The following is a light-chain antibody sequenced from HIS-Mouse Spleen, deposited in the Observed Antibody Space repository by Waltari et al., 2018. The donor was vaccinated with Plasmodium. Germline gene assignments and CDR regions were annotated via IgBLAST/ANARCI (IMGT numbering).Light chain of an antibody. CDR3: QQYNNWPAWT. CDR1: QSVICI. CDR2: GAS. Sequence: DIVMTQSSVTLSVSPGERATTQCRASQSVICIVARYQQTPGQAPRLLIYGASTRATGIPARFSGSGSGTEFTLTISSLHSEDFAVYYCQQYNNWPAWTFGQGTKVEIK. J-gene: IGKJ1*01. V-gene: IGKV3-15*01.